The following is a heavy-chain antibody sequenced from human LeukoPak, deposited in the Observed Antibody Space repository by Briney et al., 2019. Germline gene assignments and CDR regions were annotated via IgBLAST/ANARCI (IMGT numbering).Heavy chain of an antibody. J-gene: IGHJ4*02. V-gene: IGHV4-59*08. CDR3: ARHSRYHDSSGDFDY. CDR2: IYYSGYT. CDR1: VGSISSYY. D-gene: IGHD3-22*01. Sequence: SETLSLTCTVSVGSISSYYWSWIRQPPGKGLEWIGYIYYSGYTNYNPSLKSRVTISVDTSKNQFSLKLSSVTASDTAVYYCARHSRYHDSSGDFDYWGQGTLVTVSS.